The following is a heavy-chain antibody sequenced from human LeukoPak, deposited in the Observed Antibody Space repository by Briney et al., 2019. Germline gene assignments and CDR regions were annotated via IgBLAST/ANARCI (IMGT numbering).Heavy chain of an antibody. CDR3: AKDGRGGYYDFWSGYYPDY. V-gene: IGHV3-11*01. J-gene: IGHJ4*02. D-gene: IGHD3-3*01. CDR1: GFTFSDYY. Sequence: PGGSLRLSCAASGFTFSDYYMSWIRQVPGKGLEWVSYISSSGSTIYYADSVKGRFTNSRDDAKNSLYLQMNSLRAEDTAVYYCAKDGRGGYYDFWSGYYPDYWGQGTLVTVSS. CDR2: ISSSGSTI.